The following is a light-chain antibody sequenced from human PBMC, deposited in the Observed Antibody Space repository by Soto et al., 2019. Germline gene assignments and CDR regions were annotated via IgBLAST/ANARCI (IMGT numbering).Light chain of an antibody. CDR1: GTDVGDYNV. J-gene: IGLJ2*01. Sequence: QSALTQPASVSGSPGQSITISCTGTGTDVGDYNVVSWYQQHPGKAPKLIIYEGSKRPSGVSKRFSGTKSGNTASLTIAGLHDEDEADYYRCSYAGNSNVIFGGGTQLTVL. CDR3: CSYAGNSNVI. V-gene: IGLV2-23*01. CDR2: EGS.